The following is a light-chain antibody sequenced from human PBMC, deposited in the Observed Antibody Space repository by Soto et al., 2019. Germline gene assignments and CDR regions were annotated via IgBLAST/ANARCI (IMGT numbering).Light chain of an antibody. V-gene: IGKV3-11*01. CDR2: DIF. CDR1: QSVSSY. J-gene: IGKJ5*01. CDR3: QQRARWPMP. Sequence: EVVLTQSPATLSVSPGESVTLSCRASQSVSSYVAWYQHKPGQAPRPLIYDIFTRANGVPDRFSGGGSGTDFTLTISSLQSEDFAVYYCQQRARWPMPFGQGTRLEIK.